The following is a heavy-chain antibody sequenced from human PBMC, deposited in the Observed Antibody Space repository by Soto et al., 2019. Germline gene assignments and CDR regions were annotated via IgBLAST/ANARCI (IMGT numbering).Heavy chain of an antibody. CDR3: ARPVNYYYYYYMDV. CDR2: INYSGST. Sequence: SQTLCVTWTVAGGSSRSITSYWGWIRQPPGKGLEWIGSINYSGSTYYSPSLRSRVTISADTSKNQFSLKLSSVTAADTAVYYCARPVNYYYYYYMDVWGKGTMVTVSS. J-gene: IGHJ6*03. CDR1: GGSSRSITSY. V-gene: IGHV4-39*01.